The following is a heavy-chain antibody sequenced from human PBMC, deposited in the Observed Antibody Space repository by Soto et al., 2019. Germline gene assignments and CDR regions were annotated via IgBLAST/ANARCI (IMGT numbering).Heavy chain of an antibody. J-gene: IGHJ6*02. V-gene: IGHV1-69*12. CDR1: GGTFSRYA. Sequence: QVQLVQSGAEVKKPGSSVKVSCKASGGTFSRYAISWVRQAPGQGLEWMGGIIAISGTANYAQKFQGRVTITADESTSTAYMELSSLTSEDTAVYYCARDIVFGGTYGMDVWGQGTTVTVSS. CDR3: ARDIVFGGTYGMDV. CDR2: IIAISGTA. D-gene: IGHD3-16*01.